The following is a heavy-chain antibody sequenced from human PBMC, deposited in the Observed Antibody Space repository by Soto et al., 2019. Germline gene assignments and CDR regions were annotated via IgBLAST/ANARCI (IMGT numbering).Heavy chain of an antibody. J-gene: IGHJ6*02. Sequence: QVQLVQSGGEVKKPGASVKLSCTASGYTFTSDGISWVRQAPGQGLEWMGWISAYNGKTNYAQNVQGRVTMTTDTSTRTAYMDLRSLRSDDPAVYYCARGGDVDYYHGMDVWGQGTTVTVSS. CDR1: GYTFTSDG. V-gene: IGHV1-18*01. CDR2: ISAYNGKT. CDR3: ARGGDVDYYHGMDV. D-gene: IGHD5-12*01.